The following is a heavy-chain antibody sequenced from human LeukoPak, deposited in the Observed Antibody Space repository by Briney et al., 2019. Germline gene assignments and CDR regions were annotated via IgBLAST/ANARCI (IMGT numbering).Heavy chain of an antibody. Sequence: SETLSLTCAVYGGSFSGYYWSWIRQPPGKGLEWIGYIYYSGSTNYNPSLKSRVTISVDTSKNQFSLKLSSVTAADTAVYYCARAGSRTYYYGSGSFDIWGQGTMVTVSS. D-gene: IGHD3-10*01. CDR3: ARAGSRTYYYGSGSFDI. CDR1: GGSFSGYY. V-gene: IGHV4-59*01. J-gene: IGHJ3*02. CDR2: IYYSGST.